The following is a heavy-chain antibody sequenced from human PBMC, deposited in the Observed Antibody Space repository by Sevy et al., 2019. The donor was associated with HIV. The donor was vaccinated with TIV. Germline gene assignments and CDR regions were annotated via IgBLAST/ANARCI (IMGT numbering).Heavy chain of an antibody. V-gene: IGHV4-34*01. CDR1: GGSFSGYY. CDR3: ARAPPVVVVPGAPSWFDP. Sequence: SETLSLTCAVYGGSFSGYYWNWIHQTPGKGLEWIGEINHSGSTNYNPSLKSRVTISVDTSKNQFSLRLNSVTAADTAVYYCARAPPVVVVPGAPSWFDPWGQGTLVTVS. CDR2: INHSGST. D-gene: IGHD2-2*01. J-gene: IGHJ5*02.